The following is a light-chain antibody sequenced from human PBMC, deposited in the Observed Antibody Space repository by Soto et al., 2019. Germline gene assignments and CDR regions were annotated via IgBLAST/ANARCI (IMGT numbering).Light chain of an antibody. V-gene: IGLV3-21*02. Sequence: SYVVTQPPSVSVAPGQTARITCGGNNIGSKSVHWYQQKPGQAPVLVVYDDRDRPSGIPERFSGSNSGNTATLTISRVEAGDEADYYCHVWDSGSDHVLFGGGTKLTVL. CDR1: NIGSKS. J-gene: IGLJ2*01. CDR2: DDR. CDR3: HVWDSGSDHVL.